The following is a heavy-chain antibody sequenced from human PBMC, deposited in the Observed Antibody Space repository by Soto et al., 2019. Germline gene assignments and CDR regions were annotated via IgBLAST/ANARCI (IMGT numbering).Heavy chain of an antibody. D-gene: IGHD5-12*01. CDR1: GFTFSSYG. J-gene: IGHJ3*02. Sequence: GGSLRLSCAASGFTFSSYGMHWVRQAPGKGLEWVAVIWYDGSNKYYADSVKGRFTISRDNSKNTLYLQMNSLRAEDTAVYYCARSESRDGYNYVAFDIWGQGTMVT. CDR3: ARSESRDGYNYVAFDI. V-gene: IGHV3-33*01. CDR2: IWYDGSNK.